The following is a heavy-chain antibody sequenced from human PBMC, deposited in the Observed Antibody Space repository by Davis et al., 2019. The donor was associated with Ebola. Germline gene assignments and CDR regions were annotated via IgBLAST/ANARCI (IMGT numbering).Heavy chain of an antibody. CDR3: ARTYGDYPYYYGMDV. CDR2: INPNSGGT. Sequence: ASVKVSCKASGGTFSSYPISWVRQAPGQGLEWMEWINPNSGGTNYAQKFQGWVTMTRDTSISTAYMELSRLRSDDTAVYYCARTYGDYPYYYGMDVWGQGTTVTVSS. V-gene: IGHV1-2*04. D-gene: IGHD4-17*01. J-gene: IGHJ6*02. CDR1: GGTFSSYP.